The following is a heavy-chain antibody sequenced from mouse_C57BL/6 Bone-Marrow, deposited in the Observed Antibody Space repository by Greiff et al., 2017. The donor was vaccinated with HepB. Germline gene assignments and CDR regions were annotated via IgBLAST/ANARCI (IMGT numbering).Heavy chain of an antibody. J-gene: IGHJ1*03. V-gene: IGHV1-7*01. D-gene: IGHD2-4*01. Sequence: VQGVESGAELAKPGASVKLSCKASGYTFTSYWMHWVKQRPGHGLEWIGYINPSSGYTKYNQKFKDKATLTADKSSSTAYMQLSSLTYEDSAVYYCARGRIYYDYDEDGYFDVWGTGTTVTVSS. CDR2: INPSSGYT. CDR1: GYTFTSYW. CDR3: ARGRIYYDYDEDGYFDV.